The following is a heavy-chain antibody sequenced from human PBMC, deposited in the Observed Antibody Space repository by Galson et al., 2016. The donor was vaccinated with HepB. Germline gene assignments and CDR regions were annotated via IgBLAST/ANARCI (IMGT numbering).Heavy chain of an antibody. CDR1: AFTFSCCG. D-gene: IGHD2-2*01. CDR3: AKLVGHCSSLSCPWDYHYYMDV. Sequence: SLRLSCAASAFTFSCCGMHWVRQAPGKGLEWVAVIWPDASNENYGDAVKGRFTISRDNSKNTLYLQMNNLRAEDTAMYYCAKLVGHCSSLSCPWDYHYYMDVWGKGTTVIVSS. V-gene: IGHV3-33*06. CDR2: IWPDASNE. J-gene: IGHJ6*03.